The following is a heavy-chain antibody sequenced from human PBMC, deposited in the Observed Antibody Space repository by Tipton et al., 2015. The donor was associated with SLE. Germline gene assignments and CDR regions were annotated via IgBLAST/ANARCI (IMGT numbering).Heavy chain of an antibody. CDR3: PIYYHDSTGLHWFDP. Sequence: TLSLTCTVSGGSITTVGYYWSWNRQHPGKGLEWIGYTYYSGSPYYNPSLKSRVTISLDMSKNQFSLRLSSVTAADTAVYYCPIYYHDSTGLHWFDPWGQGTLFTVSS. D-gene: IGHD3-22*01. V-gene: IGHV4-31*03. J-gene: IGHJ5*02. CDR1: GGSITTVGYY. CDR2: TYYSGSP.